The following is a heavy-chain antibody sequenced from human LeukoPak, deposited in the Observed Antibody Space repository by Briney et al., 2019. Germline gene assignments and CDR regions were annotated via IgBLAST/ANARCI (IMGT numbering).Heavy chain of an antibody. J-gene: IGHJ4*02. CDR1: GGSISSSSYY. Sequence: SETLSLTCTVSGGSISSSSYYWDWIRQPPGKGREGIGSFYYRGTTYYHPSLKSRLTMSVDTSENQFSLKLSSVTAADTAVYYCASSSYYGGDWGQGTLVTVSS. CDR3: ASSSYYGGD. D-gene: IGHD1-26*01. CDR2: FYYRGTT. V-gene: IGHV4-39*01.